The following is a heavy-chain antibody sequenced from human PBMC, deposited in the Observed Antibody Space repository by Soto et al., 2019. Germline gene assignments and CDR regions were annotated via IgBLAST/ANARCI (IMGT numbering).Heavy chain of an antibody. Sequence: QVQLVQSGAEVKKPGSSVKVSCKASGGTFSSYAISWVRQAPGQGLEWMGGIIPIFGTANYAQKFQGRVTSTADESTSTAYMELSSLRAEDTAVYYCGGGGGLWFGELFFYFDYWGQGTLVTVSS. V-gene: IGHV1-69*12. CDR1: GGTFSSYA. CDR3: GGGGGLWFGELFFYFDY. J-gene: IGHJ4*02. CDR2: IIPIFGTA. D-gene: IGHD3-10*01.